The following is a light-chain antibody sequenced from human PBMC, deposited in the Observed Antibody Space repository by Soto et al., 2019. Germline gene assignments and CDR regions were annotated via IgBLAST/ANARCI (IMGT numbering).Light chain of an antibody. CDR1: QNINIF. V-gene: IGKV1-39*01. CDR2: AAS. CDR3: QESYSTPLA. Sequence: DIPVTQSPSSLSASVGDRVTITCRTSQNINIFLNWYQQKPGRAPMVVISAASNLESGVPSRFSGRGSGTEFTLTISNLQPGDSALYFCQESYSTPLAFGGGTKVDIK. J-gene: IGKJ4*01.